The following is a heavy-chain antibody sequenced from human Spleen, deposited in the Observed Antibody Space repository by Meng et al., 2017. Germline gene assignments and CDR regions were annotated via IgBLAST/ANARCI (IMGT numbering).Heavy chain of an antibody. CDR1: GYNFPDYW. J-gene: IGHJ4*02. Sequence: GQLVQVGAEVKKPGASVKVSFKPSGYNFPDYWLHWVRRAPGQGLEWMGRIDPKSGDTHYAQKFQARVTMTGDTSISTAYMELSGLRSDDTAMYYCARDEDISAAGKLFGDYWGQGTLVTVSS. D-gene: IGHD6-25*01. CDR2: IDPKSGDT. V-gene: IGHV1-2*06. CDR3: ARDEDISAAGKLFGDY.